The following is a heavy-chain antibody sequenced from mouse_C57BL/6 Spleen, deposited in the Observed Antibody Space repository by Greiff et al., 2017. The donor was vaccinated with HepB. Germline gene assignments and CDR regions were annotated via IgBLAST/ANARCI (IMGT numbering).Heavy chain of an antibody. V-gene: IGHV1-82*01. D-gene: IGHD1-1*01. Sequence: QVQLQQSGPELVKPGASVKISCKASGYAFSSSWMNWVKQRPGKGLEWIGRIYPGDGDTNYNGKFKGKATLTADKSSSTAYMQLSSLTSEDSAVYFCARRGTTVDFDYWGKGTTLTVSS. CDR2: IYPGDGDT. CDR1: GYAFSSSW. J-gene: IGHJ2*01. CDR3: ARRGTTVDFDY.